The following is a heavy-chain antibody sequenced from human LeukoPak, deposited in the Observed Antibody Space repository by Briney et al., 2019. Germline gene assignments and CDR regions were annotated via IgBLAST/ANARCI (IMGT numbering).Heavy chain of an antibody. Sequence: GGSLRLSCAASGFTVSSSYMSWVRQAPGKGLEWVSVIYSGGGTYYADSVKGRFTISRDNSKNTLYLQMNSLRAEDTAVYYCARYKKRDGSFDYWGQGTLVTVSS. CDR3: ARYKKRDGSFDY. J-gene: IGHJ4*02. V-gene: IGHV3-66*01. CDR1: GFTVSSSY. CDR2: IYSGGGT. D-gene: IGHD1-26*01.